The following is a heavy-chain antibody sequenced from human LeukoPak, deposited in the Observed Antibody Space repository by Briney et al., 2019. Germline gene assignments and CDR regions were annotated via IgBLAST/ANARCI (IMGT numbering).Heavy chain of an antibody. Sequence: ASVKASCKASGGTFSSYAISWVRQAPGQGLEWMGGIIPIFGTANYAQNFQGRVTITADKSTSTAYMELSSLRSEYTAVYYCASGFGDYVACDYWGQGTLVTVSS. J-gene: IGHJ4*02. D-gene: IGHD4-17*01. CDR3: ASGFGDYVACDY. CDR1: GGTFSSYA. V-gene: IGHV1-69*06. CDR2: IIPIFGTA.